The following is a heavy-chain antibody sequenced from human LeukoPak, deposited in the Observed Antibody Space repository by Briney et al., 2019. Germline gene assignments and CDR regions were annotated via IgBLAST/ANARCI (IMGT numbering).Heavy chain of an antibody. CDR1: GYTFTSYA. D-gene: IGHD3-10*01. V-gene: IGHV1-3*01. CDR2: INAGNGNT. J-gene: IGHJ3*02. CDR3: ARAAAKYYYGSGDDAFDI. Sequence: APVKVSCKASGYTFTSYAMHWVRQAPGQRLEWMGWINAGNGNTKYSQKFQGRVTITRDTSASTAYMELSSLRSEDTAVYYCARAAAKYYYGSGDDAFDIWGQGTMVTVSS.